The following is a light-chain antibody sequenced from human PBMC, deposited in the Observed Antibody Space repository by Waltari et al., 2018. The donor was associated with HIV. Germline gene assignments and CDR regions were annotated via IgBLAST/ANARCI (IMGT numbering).Light chain of an antibody. CDR1: SSDVGNYNL. CDR3: CSYAASRSVV. V-gene: IGLV2-23*02. CDR2: EVT. Sequence: QSALAQPASVSDSPGQSITISCTGTSSDVGNYNLLSWYQQHPGKVPKLIIYEVTKRPSGVSNRFSGSKSGNTASLTISGLQAEDEADYYCCSYAASRSVVFGGGTKLTVL. J-gene: IGLJ2*01.